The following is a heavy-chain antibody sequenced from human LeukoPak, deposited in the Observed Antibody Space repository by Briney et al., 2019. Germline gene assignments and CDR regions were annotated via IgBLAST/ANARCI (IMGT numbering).Heavy chain of an antibody. J-gene: IGHJ4*02. V-gene: IGHV3-11*03. Sequence: GSLRLSCAASGFTFSDYYMSWIRQAPGKGLEWVSYISSSSSYTNYADSVKGRFTISRDNAKNSLYLQMNSLRAEGTAVYYCARMDIVVVGQGYFDYWGQGTLVTVSS. CDR2: ISSSSSYT. CDR1: GFTFSDYY. CDR3: ARMDIVVVGQGYFDY. D-gene: IGHD3-22*01.